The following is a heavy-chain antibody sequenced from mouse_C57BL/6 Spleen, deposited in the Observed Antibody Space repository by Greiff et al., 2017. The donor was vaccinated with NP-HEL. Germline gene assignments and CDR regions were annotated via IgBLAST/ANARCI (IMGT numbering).Heavy chain of an antibody. CDR1: GYTFTSYG. V-gene: IGHV1-81*01. Sequence: VQLQESGAELARPGASVKLSCKASGYTFTSYGISWVKQRTGQGLEWIGEIYPRSGNTYYNEKFKGKATLTADKSSSTAYMELRSLTSEDSAVYFCARSDDYDGGGYWGQGTTLTVSS. CDR3: ARSDDYDGGGY. J-gene: IGHJ2*01. CDR2: IYPRSGNT. D-gene: IGHD2-4*01.